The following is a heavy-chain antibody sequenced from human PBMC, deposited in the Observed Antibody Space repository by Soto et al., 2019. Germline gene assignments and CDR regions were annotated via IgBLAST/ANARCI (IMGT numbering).Heavy chain of an antibody. Sequence: QVQLVQSGAEVKKPGSSVKVSCKASGGTFSSYAFSWVRQAPGQGLEWMGGIIPIFVTANYAQKFQGRVTITADESTSTAYMELRSLRSEDTAVDSCARRAESSYLDWGPGTLVTVSS. D-gene: IGHD5-18*01. J-gene: IGHJ4*02. V-gene: IGHV1-69*01. CDR2: IIPIFVTA. CDR1: GGTFSSYA. CDR3: ARRAESSYLD.